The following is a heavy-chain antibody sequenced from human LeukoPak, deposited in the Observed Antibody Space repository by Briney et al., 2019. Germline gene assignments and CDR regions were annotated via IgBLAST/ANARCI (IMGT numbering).Heavy chain of an antibody. V-gene: IGHV3-11*04. D-gene: IGHD4-17*01. CDR1: GFTFSDHY. Sequence: GGSLRLSCAASGFTFSDHYMDWVRQAPGKGLEWVSYISSSGTTIYYADSVKGRFTISRDNAKNPLFLLMNSLRPEDTAVYYCAPYGDFFDYWGQGTLVTVSS. J-gene: IGHJ4*02. CDR2: ISSSGTTI. CDR3: APYGDFFDY.